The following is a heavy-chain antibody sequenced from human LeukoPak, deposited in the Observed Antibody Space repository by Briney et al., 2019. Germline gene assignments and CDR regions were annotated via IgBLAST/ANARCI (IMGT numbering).Heavy chain of an antibody. CDR2: IYNGGTT. J-gene: IGHJ4*02. Sequence: SDTLSLTCTVSGGSVSSNYWNWLRQPAGKGLEWIGRIYNGGTTNYNPSLQSRVTISIDRSKNQFSLKLTSVTAADTAVYYCAHSISMDFEYWGQGTLVTVAS. CDR3: AHSISMDFEY. D-gene: IGHD2/OR15-2a*01. CDR1: GGSVSSNY. V-gene: IGHV4-4*07.